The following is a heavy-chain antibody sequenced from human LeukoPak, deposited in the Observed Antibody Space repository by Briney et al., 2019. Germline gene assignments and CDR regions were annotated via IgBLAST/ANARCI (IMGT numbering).Heavy chain of an antibody. D-gene: IGHD5-18*01. V-gene: IGHV3-30*18. J-gene: IGHJ6*02. CDR2: ISYDGSNK. CDR3: ANEVTRKQLWVKAPGGMDV. Sequence: PGGSLRLSCAASGFTFSSYGMHWVRQAPGKGLEWVAVISYDGSNKYYADSVKGRFTISRDNSKNTLYLQMNSLRAEDTAVYYCANEVTRKQLWVKAPGGMDVWGQGTTVTVSS. CDR1: GFTFSSYG.